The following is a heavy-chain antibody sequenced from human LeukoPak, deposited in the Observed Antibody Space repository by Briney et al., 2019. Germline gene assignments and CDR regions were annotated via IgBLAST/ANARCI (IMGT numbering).Heavy chain of an antibody. V-gene: IGHV3-23*01. CDR3: AKGSGYCSSTSRTEYYYYYMDV. D-gene: IGHD2-2*01. J-gene: IGHJ6*03. Sequence: SCKASGGTFSSYAMSWVRQAPGKGLEWVSAISGSGGSTYYADSVKGRFTISRDNSKNTLYLQMNSLRAEDTAVYYCAKGSGYCSSTSRTEYYYYYMDVWGKGTTVTVSS. CDR1: GGTFSSYA. CDR2: ISGSGGST.